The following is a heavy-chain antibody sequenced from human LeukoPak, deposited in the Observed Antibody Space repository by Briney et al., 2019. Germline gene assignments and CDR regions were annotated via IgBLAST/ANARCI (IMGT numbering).Heavy chain of an antibody. CDR2: INDSRST. Sequence: PSETLSLTCAVHGGSFNGYYWSWIRQPPGKGLEWIGEINDSRSTKYNPSLKSRVTISVDTSKNQFSLKLNSVTAADTAVYYCARGPPVVYDVLTGYYRFDYRGQGTLVTVSS. V-gene: IGHV4-34*01. CDR1: GGSFNGYY. D-gene: IGHD3-9*01. J-gene: IGHJ4*02. CDR3: ARGPPVVYDVLTGYYRFDY.